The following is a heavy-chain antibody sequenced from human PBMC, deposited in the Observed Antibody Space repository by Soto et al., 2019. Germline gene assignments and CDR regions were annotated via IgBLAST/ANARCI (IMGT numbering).Heavy chain of an antibody. D-gene: IGHD7-27*01. Sequence: ASAKVSCKVSGYTLTELSMHWVRQAPGKGLEWMGGFDPEDGETIYAQKIQCRVTMTEDTSTDTAYIKLSSLRTEDTAVYYCATLLWGSYMDVWGKGTGVTVSS. CDR3: ATLLWGSYMDV. CDR1: GYTLTELS. J-gene: IGHJ6*03. V-gene: IGHV1-24*01. CDR2: FDPEDGET.